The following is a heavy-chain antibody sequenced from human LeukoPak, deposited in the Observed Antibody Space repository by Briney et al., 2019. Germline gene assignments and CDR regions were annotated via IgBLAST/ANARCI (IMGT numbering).Heavy chain of an antibody. CDR2: VYSSGST. Sequence: PSQTLSLTCTVSGGSISSGSYYWSWIRQPAGKGLEWIGRVYSSGSTDYNPSLKSRLSTSVGTSKIQFSLRLSSVTVADTAVYYCARTPLRGATFFTSYPNWFDTWGQGTLVTVSS. V-gene: IGHV4-61*02. CDR1: GGSISSGSYY. J-gene: IGHJ5*02. D-gene: IGHD3-10*01. CDR3: ARTPLRGATFFTSYPNWFDT.